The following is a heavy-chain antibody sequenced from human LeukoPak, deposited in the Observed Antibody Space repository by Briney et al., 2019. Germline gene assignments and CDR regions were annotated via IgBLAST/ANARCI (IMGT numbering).Heavy chain of an antibody. J-gene: IGHJ4*02. Sequence: PGESLKISCKGSGYRFTSYWIGWVRQMPGKGLEGMGIIYPGDSDTRYSASLQGQVTISADKYSSTAYLQLSSLKASDTAVYYCARLIGRGLYYWGQGTLVTVSS. D-gene: IGHD1-20*01. CDR2: IYPGDSDT. CDR1: GYRFTSYW. V-gene: IGHV5-51*01. CDR3: ARLIGRGLYY.